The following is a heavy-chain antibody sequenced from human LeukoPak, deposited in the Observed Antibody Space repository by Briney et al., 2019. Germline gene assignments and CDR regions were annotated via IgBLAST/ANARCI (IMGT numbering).Heavy chain of an antibody. J-gene: IGHJ4*02. V-gene: IGHV4-59*08. Sequence: SETLSLTCTVSGGSISSYYWSWIRQRPGKGQEWIGYIYYSGSTNYNPSLKSRVTISVDTSKNQFSLKLSSVTAADTAVYYCARRGGSGSLFGGYYFDYWGQGTLVTVSS. CDR2: IYYSGST. D-gene: IGHD3-10*01. CDR3: ARRGGSGSLFGGYYFDY. CDR1: GGSISSYY.